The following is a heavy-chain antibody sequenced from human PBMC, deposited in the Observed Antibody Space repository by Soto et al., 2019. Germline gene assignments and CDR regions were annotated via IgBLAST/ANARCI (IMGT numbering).Heavy chain of an antibody. CDR1: GFSLSTSGVG. CDR2: IYWDDDK. Sequence: GSGPTLVNPTQTLTQTCPFSGFSLSTSGVGVGWIRQPPGKALEWLALIYWDDDKRYSPSLKSRLTITKDTSKNQVVLTMTNMDPVDTATYYCAHRPPRGANAWFDPWGQGTLVTVSS. D-gene: IGHD2-15*01. CDR3: AHRPPRGANAWFDP. J-gene: IGHJ5*02. V-gene: IGHV2-5*02.